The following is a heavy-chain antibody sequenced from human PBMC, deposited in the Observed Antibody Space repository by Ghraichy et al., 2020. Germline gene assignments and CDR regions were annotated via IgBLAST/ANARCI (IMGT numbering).Heavy chain of an antibody. CDR3: AKQTATTYFPMDA. D-gene: IGHD1-1*01. V-gene: IGHV3-23*01. CDR1: GFTFSDYA. CDR2: IRGNGANK. J-gene: IGHJ6*02. Sequence: GGSLRLSCAASGFTFSDYAMDWVRQAPGKGLEWVSGIRGNGANKFYADSVNGRVTISRDNSKNTLYLQMNSLRAEDTAVYYCAKQTATTYFPMDAWGQGTTVTVSS.